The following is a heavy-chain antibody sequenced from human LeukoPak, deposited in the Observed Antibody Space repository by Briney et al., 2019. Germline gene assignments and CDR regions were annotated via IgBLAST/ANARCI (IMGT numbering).Heavy chain of an antibody. J-gene: IGHJ4*02. Sequence: GGSLRLSCAASGFTFSSYGMHWVRQAPGKGLECDSVISGDGVNTYYANSVKGRFTISRDNSKNTLYLEMGSLRAEDRAVYYCARDAAYVTFDYWGQGTLVTVSS. CDR3: ARDAAYVTFDY. CDR2: ISGDGVNT. D-gene: IGHD2-21*01. CDR1: GFTFSSYG. V-gene: IGHV3-64*01.